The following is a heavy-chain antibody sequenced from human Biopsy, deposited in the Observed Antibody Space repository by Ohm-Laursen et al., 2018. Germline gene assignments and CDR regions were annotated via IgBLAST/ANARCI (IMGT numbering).Heavy chain of an antibody. V-gene: IGHV3-23*01. CDR1: GFTLSDG. J-gene: IGHJ4*02. Sequence: LSLTCAASGFTLSDGITWVRQAPGKRLEWVSSITTDSGRIFYADSVRGRFTISRDNSKNTLYLQMNSLRAEDTAEYYCARHLRYNDYWGQGTLVTVSS. D-gene: IGHD3-9*01. CDR2: ITTDSGRI. CDR3: ARHLRYNDY.